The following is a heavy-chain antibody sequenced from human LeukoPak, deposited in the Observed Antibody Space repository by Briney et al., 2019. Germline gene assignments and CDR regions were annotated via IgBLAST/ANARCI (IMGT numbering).Heavy chain of an antibody. Sequence: GASVKVSCKASAYTFTIYTIHWVRQAPGQRPEWMGWINAGNGNTRYSQNFQGRVTITRDTSATTAYMELSSLRSEDTAVYYCARTTRSWYEDNDAFDIWGQGTTVTVSS. D-gene: IGHD6-13*01. V-gene: IGHV1-3*01. J-gene: IGHJ3*02. CDR3: ARTTRSWYEDNDAFDI. CDR1: AYTFTIYT. CDR2: INAGNGNT.